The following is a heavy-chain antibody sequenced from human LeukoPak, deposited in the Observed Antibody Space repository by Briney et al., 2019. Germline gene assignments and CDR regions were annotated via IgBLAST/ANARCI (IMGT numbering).Heavy chain of an antibody. D-gene: IGHD1-26*01. CDR2: INTDGSST. Sequence: GGSLRLSCAASGFTFSICAMGWVRQAPGKGLVWVSRINTDGSSTSYADSVKGRFTISRDNAKNTLYLQMNSLRAEDTAVYYCAIVGATGYWGQGTLVTVSS. J-gene: IGHJ4*02. CDR1: GFTFSICA. CDR3: AIVGATGY. V-gene: IGHV3-74*01.